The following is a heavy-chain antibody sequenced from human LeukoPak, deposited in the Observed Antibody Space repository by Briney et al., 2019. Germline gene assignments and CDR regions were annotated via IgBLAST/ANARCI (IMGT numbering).Heavy chain of an antibody. CDR2: INPNNGGT. CDR1: GYTFTGYY. D-gene: IGHD2-2*01. Sequence: ASVKVSCKASGYTFTGYYMHWVRQAPGQGLEWMGWINPNNGGTNYAQKFQGRVTMTRDTSISTAYMELSRLRSDDTAVYYCAREVGSSPYYFDYWGQGTLVTVSS. J-gene: IGHJ4*02. V-gene: IGHV1-2*02. CDR3: AREVGSSPYYFDY.